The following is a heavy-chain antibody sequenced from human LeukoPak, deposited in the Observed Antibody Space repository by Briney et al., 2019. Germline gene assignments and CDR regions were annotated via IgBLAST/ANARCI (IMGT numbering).Heavy chain of an antibody. CDR1: GFTFSSYA. D-gene: IGHD2-8*01. V-gene: IGHV3-23*01. CDR3: ARGGMGANSQEYFYYGMDV. Sequence: GGSLRLSCAASGFTFSSYAMTWVRQAPGKGLEWVSSIIGSGGSTYYADSVKGRFTISRDNSKNTLYLQMNSLRAEDTAVYYCARGGMGANSQEYFYYGMDVWGQGTTVTVSS. J-gene: IGHJ6*02. CDR2: IIGSGGST.